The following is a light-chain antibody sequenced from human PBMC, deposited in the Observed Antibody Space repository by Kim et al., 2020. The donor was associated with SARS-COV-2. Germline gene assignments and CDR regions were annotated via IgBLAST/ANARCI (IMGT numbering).Light chain of an antibody. Sequence: GQSVTIACTGRRSDVGAYDYVSWYQHHPGNAPKFIIYDVTKRPSGVADRFSGSKSANTASLTISGLQAEDEADYYCCSYAGTYTWVFGGGTQLTVL. CDR2: DVT. J-gene: IGLJ3*02. CDR1: RSDVGAYDY. CDR3: CSYAGTYTWV. V-gene: IGLV2-11*01.